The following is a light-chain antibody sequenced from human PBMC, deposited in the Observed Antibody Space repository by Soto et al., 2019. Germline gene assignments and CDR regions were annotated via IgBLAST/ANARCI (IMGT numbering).Light chain of an antibody. CDR1: SSNVGAYNS. CDR2: EAN. Sequence: QSVLTQPPSAPGSPGQSVTISCTGTSSNVGAYNSVSWYQQHPGKAPRLMIYEANKRPSGVPDRFSGSKSGNMASLTVSGLQAEDEADYYCNSHGGSNNFWVFGGGTKPTVL. J-gene: IGLJ3*02. CDR3: NSHGGSNNFWV. V-gene: IGLV2-8*01.